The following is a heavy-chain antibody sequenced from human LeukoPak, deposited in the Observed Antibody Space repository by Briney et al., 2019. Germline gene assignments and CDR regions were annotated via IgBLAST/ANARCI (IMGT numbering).Heavy chain of an antibody. CDR3: VRDSSATLAFDI. D-gene: IGHD6-25*01. J-gene: IGHJ3*02. CDR2: IYHSGST. Sequence: SETLSLTCIVSGYSISSGYYWGWIRQPPGKGLKWIGSIYHSGSTYYNPSLKSRVTISVDTSKNDFSLRLSSVTAADTGIYYCVRDSSATLAFDIWGQGTMVTVSS. CDR1: GYSISSGYY. V-gene: IGHV4-38-2*02.